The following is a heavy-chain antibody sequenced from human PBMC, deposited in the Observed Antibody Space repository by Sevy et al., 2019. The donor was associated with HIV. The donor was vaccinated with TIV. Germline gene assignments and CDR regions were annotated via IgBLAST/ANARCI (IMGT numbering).Heavy chain of an antibody. Sequence: GGSLRLSCAASGFTFSDYYMSWNRQAPGKGLEWVSYISSSSSYTNYADSVKGRFTISRDNAKNSLYLQMNSLRAEDTAVYYCARGGDIVVVPAAIDYWGQGTLVTVSS. D-gene: IGHD2-2*01. CDR2: ISSSSSYT. V-gene: IGHV3-11*06. CDR3: ARGGDIVVVPAAIDY. J-gene: IGHJ4*02. CDR1: GFTFSDYY.